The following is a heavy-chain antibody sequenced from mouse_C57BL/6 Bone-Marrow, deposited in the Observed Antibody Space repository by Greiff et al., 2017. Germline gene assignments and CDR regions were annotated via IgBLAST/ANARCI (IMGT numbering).Heavy chain of an antibody. V-gene: IGHV14-4*01. J-gene: IGHJ4*01. CDR3: TTEAMDY. CDR2: IDPGNGDT. Sequence: VQLKQSGAELVRPGASVKLSCTASGFNIKDDYMHWVKQRPEQGLEWIGWIDPGNGDTEYASKFQGKATITADTSSNTAYLQLSSLTSEDTAVYYCTTEAMDYWGQGTSVTVSS. CDR1: GFNIKDDY.